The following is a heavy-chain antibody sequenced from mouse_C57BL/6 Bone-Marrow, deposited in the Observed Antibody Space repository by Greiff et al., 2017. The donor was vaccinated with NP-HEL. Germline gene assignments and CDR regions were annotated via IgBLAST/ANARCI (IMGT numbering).Heavy chain of an antibody. CDR1: GYTFTSYW. D-gene: IGHD2-1*01. CDR2: IDPSDSYT. V-gene: IGHV1-69*01. J-gene: IGHJ3*01. CDR3: AFYGNSFAY. Sequence: QVQLQQSGAELVMPGASVKLSCKASGYTFTSYWMHWVKQRPGKGLEWIGEIDPSDSYTHYNQKFKGKSTLTVDKSSSTAYMQLSSLTSEDSAVYYCAFYGNSFAYWGQGTLVTVSA.